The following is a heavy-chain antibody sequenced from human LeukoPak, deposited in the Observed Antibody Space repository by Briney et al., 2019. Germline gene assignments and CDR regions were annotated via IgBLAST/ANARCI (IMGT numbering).Heavy chain of an antibody. CDR2: ISSSSSTI. CDR1: GFTFSSHS. Sequence: GGSLRLSCAASGFTFSSHSMNWVRQAPGKGLEWVSYISSSSSTIYYADSVKGRFTISRDNSKNTLYLQMNSLRAEDTAVYYCARGSRSPSGTYHYYFDYWGQGTLVTVSS. V-gene: IGHV3-48*01. D-gene: IGHD1-26*01. J-gene: IGHJ4*02. CDR3: ARGSRSPSGTYHYYFDY.